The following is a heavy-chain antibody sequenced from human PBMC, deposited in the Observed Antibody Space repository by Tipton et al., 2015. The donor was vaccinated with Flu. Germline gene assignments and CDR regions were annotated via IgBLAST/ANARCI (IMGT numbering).Heavy chain of an antibody. Sequence: TLSLTCTVSGGSISSSSYYWGWIRQPPGKGLEWIGSIYYSGSTYYNPSLKSRVTIPVDTSKNQFSLKLSSVTAADTAVYYCARGPPLTRGVFDYWGQGTLVTVSS. CDR2: IYYSGST. CDR1: GGSISSSSYY. CDR3: ARGPPLTRGVFDY. J-gene: IGHJ4*02. V-gene: IGHV4-39*07. D-gene: IGHD3-10*01.